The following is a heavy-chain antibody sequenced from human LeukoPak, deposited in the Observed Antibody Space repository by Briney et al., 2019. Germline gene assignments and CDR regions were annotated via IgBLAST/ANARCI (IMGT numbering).Heavy chain of an antibody. D-gene: IGHD4-17*01. Sequence: PGGSLRLYCAASGFTFSSYSMNWVRQAPGKGLEWVSSISSSSSYIYYADSVKGRFTISRDNAKNSLYLQMNSLRAEDTAVYYCARDRSDYGDSRDAFDIWGQGTMVTVSS. CDR1: GFTFSSYS. CDR3: ARDRSDYGDSRDAFDI. CDR2: ISSSSSYI. V-gene: IGHV3-21*01. J-gene: IGHJ3*02.